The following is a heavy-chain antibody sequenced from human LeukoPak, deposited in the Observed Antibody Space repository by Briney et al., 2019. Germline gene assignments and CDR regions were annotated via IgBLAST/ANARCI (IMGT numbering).Heavy chain of an antibody. CDR3: ARLGTMIVVGGAFDI. CDR1: GGSISSSSYY. CDR2: IYYSGST. J-gene: IGHJ3*02. V-gene: IGHV4-39*01. Sequence: SETLSLTCTVSGGSISSSSYYWGWIRQPPGKGLEWIGSIYYSGSTYYNPSLKSRVTISVDTSKNQFSLKLSAVTAADTAVYYCARLGTMIVVGGAFDIWGQGTMVTVSS. D-gene: IGHD3-22*01.